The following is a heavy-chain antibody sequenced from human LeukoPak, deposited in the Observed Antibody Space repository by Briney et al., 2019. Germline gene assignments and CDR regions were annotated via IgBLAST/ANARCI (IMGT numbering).Heavy chain of an antibody. V-gene: IGHV4-59*01. CDR3: ARSITFGGLIDY. CDR2: IFYSGST. D-gene: IGHD3-16*02. J-gene: IGHJ4*02. CDR1: GGSLSNYY. Sequence: PSETLSLTCTVSGGSLSNYYWSWIRQPPGKGLGWIGYIFYSGSTNYNPSLKSRVTLSVDTSKNQFSLKLSSVTAADTAVYYCARSITFGGLIDYWGQGTLVAVSS.